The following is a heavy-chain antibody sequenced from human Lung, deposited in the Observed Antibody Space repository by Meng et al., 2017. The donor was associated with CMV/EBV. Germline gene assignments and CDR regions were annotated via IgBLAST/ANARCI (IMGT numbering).Heavy chain of an antibody. CDR2: ISWDGGST. CDR3: AKEGRYCSSTSCFYYFDY. CDR1: GFTFDDYT. V-gene: IGHV3-43*01. D-gene: IGHD2-2*01. Sequence: GGSLRLXCAASGFTFDDYTMHWVRQAPGKGLEWVSLISWDGGSTYYADSVKGRFTISRDNSKNSLYLQMNSLRTEDTALYYCAKEGRYCSSTSCFYYFDYWXQGTXVTVSS. J-gene: IGHJ4*02.